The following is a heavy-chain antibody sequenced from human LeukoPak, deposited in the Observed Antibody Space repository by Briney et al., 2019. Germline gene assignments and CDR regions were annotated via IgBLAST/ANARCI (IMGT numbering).Heavy chain of an antibody. D-gene: IGHD2-2*01. CDR3: ATGGDRTRGYNWFDP. J-gene: IGHJ5*02. CDR2: ISFSGGST. CDR1: GFTFSNYG. V-gene: IGHV3-23*01. Sequence: GGSLRLSCAASGFTFSNYGVSWVRQAPGKGLEWVSGISFSGGSTYYADSVKGRFTISRDNSKNTLYLQMDSRRAEDTAVYYCATGGDRTRGYNWFDPWGQGTLVTVSS.